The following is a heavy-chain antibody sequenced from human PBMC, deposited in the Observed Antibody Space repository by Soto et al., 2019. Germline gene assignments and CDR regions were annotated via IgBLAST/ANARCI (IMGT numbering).Heavy chain of an antibody. CDR1: GFTFSSYA. D-gene: IGHD6-19*01. J-gene: IGHJ4*02. CDR3: ARARSGWYLDYFAY. Sequence: QVQLVESGGGVVQPGRSLRLSCAASGFTFSSYAMHWVRQAPGKGLEWVAVISYDGSNKYYADSVKGRFTISRDNSKNTLYLQMNSLRAEDTAVYYCARARSGWYLDYFAYWGQGTLVTVSS. V-gene: IGHV3-30-3*01. CDR2: ISYDGSNK.